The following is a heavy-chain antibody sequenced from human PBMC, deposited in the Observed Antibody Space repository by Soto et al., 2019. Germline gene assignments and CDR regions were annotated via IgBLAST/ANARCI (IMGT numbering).Heavy chain of an antibody. D-gene: IGHD6-6*01. V-gene: IGHV3-48*01. CDR2: ISSSSSTI. J-gene: IGHJ6*03. Sequence: EVQLVESGGGLVPPGGSLRLSCAASGFTFSSYSMNWVRQAPGKGLEWVSYISSSSSTIYYADSVKGRFTISRDNAKNSLYLQMNSLRAEDTAVYYCAREVIIAARPLYYYYYYMDVWGKGTTVTVSS. CDR3: AREVIIAARPLYYYYYYMDV. CDR1: GFTFSSYS.